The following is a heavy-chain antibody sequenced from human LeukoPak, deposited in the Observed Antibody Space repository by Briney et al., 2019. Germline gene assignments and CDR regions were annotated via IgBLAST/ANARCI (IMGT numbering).Heavy chain of an antibody. CDR1: GYTFTSYG. D-gene: IGHD3-3*01. J-gene: IGHJ6*03. V-gene: IGHV1-18*01. CDR3: AREGGAFGVVADYYYYYMDV. CDR2: ISAYNGNT. Sequence: GASVKVSCKASGYTFTSYGISWVRQAPGQGLEWMGWISAYNGNTNYAQKLQGRVTMTTDTSTSTAYMELRSLRSDDTAVYYCAREGGAFGVVADYYYYYMDVWGKGTTVTV.